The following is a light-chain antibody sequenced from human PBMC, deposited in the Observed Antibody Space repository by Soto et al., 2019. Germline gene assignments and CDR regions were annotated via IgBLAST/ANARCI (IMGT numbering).Light chain of an antibody. CDR3: QQYKSYPLT. CDR1: QGISNY. V-gene: IGKV1-27*01. Sequence: DIQNTQYPTSLSASSGDRVLITCRASQGISNYLAWHQQKPGKAPKLIIHAASTLQSGVPSRFSGSGSGTEFTLTISSVQPDDFATYYCQQYKSYPLTFGGGTKVDI. J-gene: IGKJ4*01. CDR2: AAS.